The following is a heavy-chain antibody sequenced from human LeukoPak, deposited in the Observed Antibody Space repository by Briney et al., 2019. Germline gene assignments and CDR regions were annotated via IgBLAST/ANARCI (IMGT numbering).Heavy chain of an antibody. Sequence: GRSLRLSCAASGFTFSSYGMHWVRQAPGKGLEWVAVISYDGSNKYYADSVKGRFTISRDNSKNTLYLQMNSVRAEDTAVYYCEKEGEEGFDYWGQGTLVTVSS. CDR1: GFTFSSYG. CDR3: EKEGEEGFDY. V-gene: IGHV3-30*18. CDR2: ISYDGSNK. J-gene: IGHJ4*02. D-gene: IGHD1-26*01.